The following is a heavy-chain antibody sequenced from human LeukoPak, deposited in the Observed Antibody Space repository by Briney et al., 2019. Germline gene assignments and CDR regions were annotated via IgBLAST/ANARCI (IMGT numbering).Heavy chain of an antibody. Sequence: ASVKVSCKASGYTFTSYGISWVRQAPGQGLEWMGWISAYNGNTNYAQKLQGRVTMTTDTSTSTAYMELRSLRSDDTAVYYCASSRNSPYGYSSSWYDYWGQGTLVTVSS. D-gene: IGHD6-13*01. CDR1: GYTFTSYG. CDR2: ISAYNGNT. CDR3: ASSRNSPYGYSSSWYDY. J-gene: IGHJ4*02. V-gene: IGHV1-18*01.